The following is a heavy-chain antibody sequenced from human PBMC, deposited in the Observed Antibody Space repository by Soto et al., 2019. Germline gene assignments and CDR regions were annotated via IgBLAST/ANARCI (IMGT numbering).Heavy chain of an antibody. CDR3: ARCDDYDILTGYHYYYGMDV. D-gene: IGHD3-9*01. V-gene: IGHV5-51*01. CDR1: GYSFTSYW. CDR2: IYPGDSDT. Sequence: GESLKISCKGSGYSFTSYWIGWVRQMPGKGLEWMGIIYPGDSDTRYSPSFQGQVTISADKSISTAYLQWSSLKASDTAMYYCARCDDYDILTGYHYYYGMDVWGQGTTVTVSS. J-gene: IGHJ6*02.